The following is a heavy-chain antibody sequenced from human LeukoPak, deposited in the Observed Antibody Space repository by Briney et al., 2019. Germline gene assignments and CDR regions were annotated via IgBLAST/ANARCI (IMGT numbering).Heavy chain of an antibody. J-gene: IGHJ4*02. Sequence: SETLSLTCAVYGGSFSGYYWSWIRQPPGKGLEWIGEINHSGSTNYNPSLKSRVTISVDTSKNQFSLKLSSVTAADTAVYYCARKVYSSGWYPDYWGQGTLVTVSS. CDR3: ARKVYSSGWYPDY. CDR1: GGSFSGYY. V-gene: IGHV4-34*01. D-gene: IGHD6-19*01. CDR2: INHSGST.